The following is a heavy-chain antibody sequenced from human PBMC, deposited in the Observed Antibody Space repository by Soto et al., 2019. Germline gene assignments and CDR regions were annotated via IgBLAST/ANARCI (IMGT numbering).Heavy chain of an antibody. CDR1: GGSISSSSFH. V-gene: IGHV4-39*01. CDR3: ARRERAAGTDWWFDP. D-gene: IGHD6-13*01. Sequence: QLQLQESGPGLVKPSETLSLTCTVSGGSISSSSFHWGWIRQPPGKGLEWIGSIYYSGSTYYSPSPKRRVTXPXXXSXXQFSLKLSSVTAADTAVYYCARRERAAGTDWWFDPWGQGTLVTVSS. CDR2: IYYSGST. J-gene: IGHJ5*02.